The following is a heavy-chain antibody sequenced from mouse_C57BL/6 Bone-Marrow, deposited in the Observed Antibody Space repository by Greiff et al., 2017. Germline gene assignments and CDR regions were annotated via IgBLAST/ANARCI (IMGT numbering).Heavy chain of an antibody. CDR2: IWSGGST. J-gene: IGHJ4*01. V-gene: IGHV2-2*01. CDR3: ASPMMVTTYYYAMDY. Sequence: VQLVESGPGLVQPSQSLSITCTVSGFSLTRYGVHWVRQSPGKGLEWLGVIWSGGSTDYNAAFISRLSISKDNSKSQVFFKMNSLQADDTAIYYCASPMMVTTYYYAMDYWGQGTSVTVSS. D-gene: IGHD2-3*01. CDR1: GFSLTRYG.